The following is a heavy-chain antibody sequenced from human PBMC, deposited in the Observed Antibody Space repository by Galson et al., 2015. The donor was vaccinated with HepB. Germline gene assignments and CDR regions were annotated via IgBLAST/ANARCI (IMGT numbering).Heavy chain of an antibody. CDR2: IIPIFGTA. Sequence: SVKVSCKASGGTFSSYAISWVRQAPGQGLEWMGGIIPIFGTANYAQKFQGRVTITADKSTSTAYMELSSLRSEDTAVYYCARGIITMVRGVINYFDYWGQGTLVTVSS. J-gene: IGHJ4*02. CDR1: GGTFSSYA. D-gene: IGHD3-10*01. CDR3: ARGIITMVRGVINYFDY. V-gene: IGHV1-69*06.